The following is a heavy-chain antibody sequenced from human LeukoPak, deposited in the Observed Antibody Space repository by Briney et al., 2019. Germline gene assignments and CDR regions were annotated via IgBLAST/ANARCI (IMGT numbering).Heavy chain of an antibody. CDR3: AKERAGWGADNWNDVGFDY. Sequence: GGSLRLSCAASGFTFRSYGMHWVRQAQGKGLEWVAVISDEGSNKYYADSVKGRFTISRDNSKNTLYLQMNSLRADDTAVYYCAKERAGWGADNWNDVGFDYWGQGTLVTVSS. D-gene: IGHD1-20*01. CDR1: GFTFRSYG. J-gene: IGHJ4*02. V-gene: IGHV3-30*18. CDR2: ISDEGSNK.